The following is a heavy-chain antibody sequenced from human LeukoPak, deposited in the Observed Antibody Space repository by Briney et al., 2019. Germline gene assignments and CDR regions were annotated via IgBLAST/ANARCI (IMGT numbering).Heavy chain of an antibody. D-gene: IGHD6-19*01. CDR3: AKTDDGGWYEPFDY. CDR1: GFTFSSYA. CDR2: ISGSGGSI. J-gene: IGHJ4*02. V-gene: IGHV3-23*01. Sequence: PGGSLRLSCAASGFTFSSYAMSWVRQAPGKGLEWVSAISGSGGSIYYADSVKGRFTISRDNSKNTLYLQMNSLRAEDTAVYYCAKTDDGGWYEPFDYWGQGTLVTVSS.